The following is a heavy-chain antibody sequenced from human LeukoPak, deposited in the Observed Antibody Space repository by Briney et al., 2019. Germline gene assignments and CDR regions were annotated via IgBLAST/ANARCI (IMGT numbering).Heavy chain of an antibody. CDR1: GYTFIGYY. CDR3: ARGVYYGSGSYSDF. CDR2: ISPNSGDT. D-gene: IGHD3-10*01. Sequence: ASMKVSCKASGYTFIGYYMHWVRQAPGPGLEWMGWISPNSGDTNYSQKFQDRVTITRDTSITTTYMELSRLRSDDTAVYYCARGVYYGSGSYSDFWGQGTLVTVSS. J-gene: IGHJ4*02. V-gene: IGHV1-2*02.